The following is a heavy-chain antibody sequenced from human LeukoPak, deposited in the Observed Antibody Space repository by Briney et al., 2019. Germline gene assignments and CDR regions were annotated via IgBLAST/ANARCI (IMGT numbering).Heavy chain of an antibody. CDR2: INPSGGST. V-gene: IGHV1-46*01. D-gene: IGHD2-15*01. CDR1: GDTLTSYY. CDR3: AREGQPATAFDY. Sequence: ASVKVSCKASGDTLTSYYMHWVRQAPGQGLEWMGIINPSGGSTNYAQKFQGRVTMTRDTSTSTVYMELSSLRSEDTAVYYCAREGQPATAFDYWGQGTLVTVSS. J-gene: IGHJ4*02.